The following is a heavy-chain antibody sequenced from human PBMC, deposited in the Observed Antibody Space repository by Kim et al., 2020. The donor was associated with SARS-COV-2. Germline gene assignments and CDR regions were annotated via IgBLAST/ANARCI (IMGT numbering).Heavy chain of an antibody. J-gene: IGHJ6*03. Sequence: SETLSLTCAVYGGSFSGYYWSWIRQPPGKGLEWIGEINHSGSTNYNPSSKSRVTITVDTSKNQFSLKLSSVTAADTAVYYCARGKEQCVVRGPDYYCMDVWGKGTTVTVSS. CDR1: GGSFSGYY. D-gene: IGHD6-19*01. V-gene: IGHV4-34*01. CDR3: ARGKEQCVVRGPDYYCMDV. CDR2: INHSGST.